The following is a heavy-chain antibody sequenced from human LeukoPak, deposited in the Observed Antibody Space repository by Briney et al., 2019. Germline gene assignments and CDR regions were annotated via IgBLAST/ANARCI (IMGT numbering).Heavy chain of an antibody. J-gene: IGHJ5*02. Sequence: PGGSLRLSCAASGFTFSSYAMSWVRQAPGKGLEWVSAISGSGGSSYYADSVKGRFTISRDNSKNTLYLQMNSLRAEDTAVYYCAKVRGIAVAGTRRNWFDPWGQGTLVTVSS. CDR3: AKVRGIAVAGTRRNWFDP. CDR2: ISGSGGSS. CDR1: GFTFSSYA. V-gene: IGHV3-23*01. D-gene: IGHD6-19*01.